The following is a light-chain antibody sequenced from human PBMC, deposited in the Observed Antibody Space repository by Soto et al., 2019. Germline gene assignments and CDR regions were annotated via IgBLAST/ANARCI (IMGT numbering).Light chain of an antibody. CDR2: LGS. J-gene: IGKJ5*01. CDR3: MQALQNLIT. V-gene: IGKV2-28*01. CDR1: QSLLHSNGYNY. Sequence: EIVLTQSPLSLPVTPGQPSSISCRSSQSLLHSNGYNYLDWYLQKPGQSPQALIYLGSNRASGVPERFSGSGSGTDFTLKISRVQAEDVGVYYCMQALQNLITFGQGTRLEIK.